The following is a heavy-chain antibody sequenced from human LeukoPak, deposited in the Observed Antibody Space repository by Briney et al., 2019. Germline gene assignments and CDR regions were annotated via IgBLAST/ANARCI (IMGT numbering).Heavy chain of an antibody. Sequence: GGSLRLSCAASGFTFSSYAMSWVRQAPGKGLEWVAVIWYDGSNKYYADSVKGRFTISRDNSKNTLYLRMNSLRAEDTAVYYCAREASIAAAGLDYWGQGTLVTVSS. CDR2: IWYDGSNK. CDR1: GFTFSSYA. V-gene: IGHV3-33*08. J-gene: IGHJ4*02. CDR3: AREASIAAAGLDY. D-gene: IGHD6-13*01.